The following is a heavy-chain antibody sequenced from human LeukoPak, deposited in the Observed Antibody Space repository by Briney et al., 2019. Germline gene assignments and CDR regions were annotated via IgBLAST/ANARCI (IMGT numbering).Heavy chain of an antibody. D-gene: IGHD3-22*01. V-gene: IGHV5-51*01. CDR2: IYPGDSYT. CDR3: ARLLRDYFDY. Sequence: GESLEISLQGSGYSFTSYWIGWVRQMPGKGLEWMGIIYPGDSYTRYSPSFQGQVTISADKSISTAYLQWSSLKASDTAMYYCARLLRDYFDYWGKGTLVTVSS. J-gene: IGHJ4*02. CDR1: GYSFTSYW.